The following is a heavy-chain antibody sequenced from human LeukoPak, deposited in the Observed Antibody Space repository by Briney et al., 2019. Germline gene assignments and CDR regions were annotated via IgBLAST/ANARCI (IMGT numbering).Heavy chain of an antibody. CDR2: INPNSGGT. D-gene: IGHD2-21*02. CDR1: GYTFTGYY. V-gene: IGHV1-2*02. CDR3: ARDPYCGGDCRYYYYSGMDV. Sequence: ASVKVSCKASGYTFTGYYMHWVRQAPGQGLEWMGWINPNSGGTNYAQKFQGRVTMTRDTSISTAYMELSRLRSDDTDVYYCARDPYCGGDCRYYYYSGMDVWGQGTTVTVSS. J-gene: IGHJ6*02.